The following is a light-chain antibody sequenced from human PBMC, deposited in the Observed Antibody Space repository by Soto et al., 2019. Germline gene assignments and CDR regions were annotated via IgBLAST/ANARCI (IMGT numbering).Light chain of an antibody. J-gene: IGKJ3*01. CDR2: GAS. V-gene: IGKV3-15*01. CDR3: QQYNNWPPFT. Sequence: EIVMTQSPATLSVSPGESATLSCRASQSVSSNLAWYQQKPGQAPRLLIYGASTRATGIPARFSGSGSGTELTLTIISLQSEDFAVYYCQQYNNWPPFTFGPGTKVDIK. CDR1: QSVSSN.